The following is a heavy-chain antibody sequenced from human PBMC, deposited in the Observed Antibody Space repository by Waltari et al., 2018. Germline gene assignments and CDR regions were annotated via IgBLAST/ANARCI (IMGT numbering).Heavy chain of an antibody. CDR2: LSYDVNDK. Sequence: QVQLVESGGGVVQPGRSLRLSCAASGFTFSSYTMHWVRQAPGQGLEWLSVLSYDVNDKYYADSVKGRFTISRENSKNTLYLQMTSLGVEDTAVYYGARDGQLDLWGRGTLVTVSS. CDR1: GFTFSSYT. V-gene: IGHV3-30-3*01. CDR3: ARDGQLDL. J-gene: IGHJ2*01.